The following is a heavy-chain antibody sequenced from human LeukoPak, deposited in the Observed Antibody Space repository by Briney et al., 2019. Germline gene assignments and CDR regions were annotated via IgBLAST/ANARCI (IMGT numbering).Heavy chain of an antibody. J-gene: IGHJ5*02. V-gene: IGHV4-59*01. CDR1: GGSISSYY. Sequence: SETLSLTCTVSGGSISSYYWSWIRQPPGKGLEWIGYIYYSGSTNCNPSLKSRVTISVDTSKNQFSLKLSSVTAADTAVYYCARHYDSSGVFDPWGQGTLVTVSS. CDR3: ARHYDSSGVFDP. D-gene: IGHD3-22*01. CDR2: IYYSGST.